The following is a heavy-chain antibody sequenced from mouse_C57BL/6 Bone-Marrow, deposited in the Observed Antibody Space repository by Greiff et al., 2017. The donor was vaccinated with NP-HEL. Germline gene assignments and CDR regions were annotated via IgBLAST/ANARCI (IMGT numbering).Heavy chain of an antibody. Sequence: QVQLQQPGAELVRPGSSVKLSCKASGYTFTSYWMDWVKQRPGQGLEWIGNIYPSDSETHYNQKFKDKATLTVDKSSSTAYMQLSSLTSEDSAVYYGAVGGLRYYFDYWGQGTTLTVSA. CDR3: AVGGLRYYFDY. CDR2: IYPSDSET. V-gene: IGHV1-61*01. D-gene: IGHD2-4*01. J-gene: IGHJ2*01. CDR1: GYTFTSYW.